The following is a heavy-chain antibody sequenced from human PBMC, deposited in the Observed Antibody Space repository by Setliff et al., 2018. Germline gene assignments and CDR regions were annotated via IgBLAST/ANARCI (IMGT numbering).Heavy chain of an antibody. V-gene: IGHV7-4-1*02. CDR2: INTNTGNP. D-gene: IGHD4-4*01. Sequence: VASVKVSCKASGYTFSSYAMGWMRQAPGQRLEWMGWINTNTGNPSYAQDFTGRLVFSLDTSVSTAYLQISSLKAGDSAVYYCARASRFGTTVWKGDYYMDVWGKGTTVTVSS. CDR1: GYTFSSYA. CDR3: ARASRFGTTVWKGDYYMDV. J-gene: IGHJ6*03.